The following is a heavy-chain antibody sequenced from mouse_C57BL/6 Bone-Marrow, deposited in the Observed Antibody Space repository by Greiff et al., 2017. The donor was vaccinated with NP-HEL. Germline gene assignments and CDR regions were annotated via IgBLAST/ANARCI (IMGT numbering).Heavy chain of an antibody. V-gene: IGHV14-4*01. Sequence: EVQLQQSGAELVRPGASVKLSCTASGFNIKDDYMHWVKQRPEQGLEWIGWIDPENGDTEYASKFQGKATITADTSSNTAYLQLSSLTSEDTAVYYCTTRYWFAYWGQGTLVTVSA. J-gene: IGHJ3*01. CDR2: IDPENGDT. CDR1: GFNIKDDY. CDR3: TTRYWFAY.